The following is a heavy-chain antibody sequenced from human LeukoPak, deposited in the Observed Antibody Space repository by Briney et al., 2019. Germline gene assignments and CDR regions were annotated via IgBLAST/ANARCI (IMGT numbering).Heavy chain of an antibody. CDR1: GYTFSNYG. V-gene: IGHV1-18*01. CDR3: ATGPKYYYDSSGYYGI. D-gene: IGHD3-22*01. Sequence: ASVKVSCKASGYTFSNYGISWVRQAPGQGLEWMGWVSAYNGDTSYVQKFQRRVTMTTDTSTSTGYMELRSLISDDTAVYYCATGPKYYYDSSGYYGIWGQGTMVTVSS. CDR2: VSAYNGDT. J-gene: IGHJ3*02.